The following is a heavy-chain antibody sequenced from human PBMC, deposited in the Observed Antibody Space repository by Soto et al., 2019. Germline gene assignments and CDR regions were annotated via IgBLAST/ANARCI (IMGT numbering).Heavy chain of an antibody. J-gene: IGHJ3*02. V-gene: IGHV1-69*01. CDR3: ARGPGIWNSFKI. Sequence: QVQLIQSGAELKRPGSSVKVSCKASGDTFSSYSITWLRQAPGQRLEWMGGIIPIFAKPTYAQKYQGRVAITADDSTISVYMELTTLTSEDTAVYYSARGPGIWNSFKIRGQGTPLSGSS. CDR1: GDTFSSYS. D-gene: IGHD1-7*01. CDR2: IIPIFAKP.